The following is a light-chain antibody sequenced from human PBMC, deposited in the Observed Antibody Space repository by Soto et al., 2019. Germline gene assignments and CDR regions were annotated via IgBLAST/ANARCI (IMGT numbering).Light chain of an antibody. CDR2: DAV. J-gene: IGKJ2*01. Sequence: EIVLTQSPAYLSLTPGERVTLSCRASQSITSYLAWYQKKPGQTPRLLIYDAVNRATGVPDRFSGGGSGTDFTLTISSLEAEDSAVYYCQQRSNWPPEFIFGQGTRVEIK. CDR3: QQRSNWPPEFI. V-gene: IGKV3-11*01. CDR1: QSITSY.